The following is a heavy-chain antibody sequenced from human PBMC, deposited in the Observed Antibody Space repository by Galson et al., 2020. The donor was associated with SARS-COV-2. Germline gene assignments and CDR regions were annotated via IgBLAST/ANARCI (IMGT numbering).Heavy chain of an antibody. Sequence: SETLSLTCTVSGGSITGYYWSWIRQPPGTGLEWIGNVYYTGSTKYNPSLKSRVTISIDTSKNQFSLQLRSVTAADTAVYFCARDTPNYGMDVWGQGTTVTVSS. D-gene: IGHD2-15*01. V-gene: IGHV4-59*08. J-gene: IGHJ6*02. CDR3: ARDTPNYGMDV. CDR2: VYYTGST. CDR1: GGSITGYY.